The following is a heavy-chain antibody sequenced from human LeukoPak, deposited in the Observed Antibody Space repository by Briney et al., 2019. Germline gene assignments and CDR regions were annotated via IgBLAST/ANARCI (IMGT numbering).Heavy chain of an antibody. CDR3: ARGGSCWTTLHYYYYYGMDV. CDR1: GFTFSSYA. J-gene: IGHJ6*02. CDR2: ISGSGGST. D-gene: IGHD6-19*01. V-gene: IGHV3-23*01. Sequence: GGSLRLSCAASGFTFSSYAMSWVRQAPGKGLEWVSAISGSGGSTYYADSVKGRFTISRDNAKNSLYLQMNSLRAEDTAVYYCARGGSCWTTLHYYYYYGMDVWGQGTTVTVSS.